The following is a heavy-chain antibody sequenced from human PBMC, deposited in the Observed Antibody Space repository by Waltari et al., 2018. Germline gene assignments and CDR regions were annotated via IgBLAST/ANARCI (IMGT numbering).Heavy chain of an antibody. CDR1: GYTFTSYA. CDR3: ARKGGIAAAGNWFDP. Sequence: QVQLVQSGAEVKKPGASVKVSCKASGYTFTSYAMHWVRQAPGQRLEWMGWINDGNGNTKYAQKFQGRVTMTRDTSASTAYRELSSLRSEDTAVYYCARKGGIAAAGNWFDPWGQGTLVTVSS. CDR2: INDGNGNT. D-gene: IGHD6-13*01. V-gene: IGHV1-3*01. J-gene: IGHJ5*02.